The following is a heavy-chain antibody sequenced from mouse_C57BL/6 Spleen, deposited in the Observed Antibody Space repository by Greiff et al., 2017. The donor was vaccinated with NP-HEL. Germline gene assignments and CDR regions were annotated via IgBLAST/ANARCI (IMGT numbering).Heavy chain of an antibody. V-gene: IGHV1-82*01. Sequence: VQLQQSGPELVKPGASVKISCKASGYAFSSSWMNWVKQRPGKGLEWIGRIYPGDGDTNYNGKFKGKATLTADKSSSTAYMQLSSLTSEDSAVYFCAREGTGTRYFDYWGQGTTLTVSS. CDR2: IYPGDGDT. J-gene: IGHJ2*01. CDR3: AREGTGTRYFDY. CDR1: GYAFSSSW. D-gene: IGHD4-1*01.